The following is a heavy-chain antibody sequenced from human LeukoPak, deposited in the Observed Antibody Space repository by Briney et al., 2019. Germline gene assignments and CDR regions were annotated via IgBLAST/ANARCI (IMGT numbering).Heavy chain of an antibody. J-gene: IGHJ4*02. CDR3: ARVVGATHLPVDY. CDR1: GFTFSSYG. CDR2: ISYDGSNK. V-gene: IGHV3-30*03. D-gene: IGHD1-26*01. Sequence: GGSLRLSCAASGFTFSSYGIHWVRQAPGKGLEWVAVISYDGSNKYYADSVKGRFTISRDNSKNTLYLQMNSLRAEDTAVYYCARVVGATHLPVDYWGQGTLVTVSS.